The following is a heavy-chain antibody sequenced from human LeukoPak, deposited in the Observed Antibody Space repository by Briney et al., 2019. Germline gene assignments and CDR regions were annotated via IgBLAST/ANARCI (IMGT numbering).Heavy chain of an antibody. CDR3: ARQHGSNWWALDY. CDR2: IYPGDSDT. D-gene: IGHD6-13*01. V-gene: IGHV5-51*01. J-gene: IGHJ4*02. CDR1: GYRFTSYW. Sequence: GESLKISCKGSGYRFTSYWIGWVRQMPGKGLEWMGIIYPGDSDTRYSPSFQDQVTISADNSISTAYLQWSSLKASDTAMYYCARQHGSNWWALDYWGQGTLVTVSS.